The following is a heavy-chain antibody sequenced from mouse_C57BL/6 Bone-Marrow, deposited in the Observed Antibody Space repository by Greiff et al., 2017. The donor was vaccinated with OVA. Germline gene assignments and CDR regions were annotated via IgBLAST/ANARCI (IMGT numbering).Heavy chain of an antibody. J-gene: IGHJ2*01. CDR3: ARLWSPFDY. V-gene: IGHV5-4*03. CDR1: GFTFSSYA. CDR2: ISDGGSYT. D-gene: IGHD1-1*02. Sequence: EVKLMESGGGLVKPGGSLKLSCAASGFTFSSYAMSWVRQTPEKRLEWVATISDGGSYTYYPDNVKGRFTISRDNAKNNLYLQMSHLKSEDTAMYYCARLWSPFDYWGQGTTLTVSS.